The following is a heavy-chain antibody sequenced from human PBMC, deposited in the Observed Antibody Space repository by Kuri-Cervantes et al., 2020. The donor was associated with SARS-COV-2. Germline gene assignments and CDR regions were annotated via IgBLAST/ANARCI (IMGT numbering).Heavy chain of an antibody. J-gene: IGHJ4*02. CDR1: GFTFSSYG. CDR2: ISYDGSNK. Sequence: GESLKISCAASGFTFSSYGMHWVRQAPGKGLEWVAVISYDGSNKYYADSVKGRFTISRDNSKNTLYLQMNSLRTEDTAVYYCARDMACTSTSCYGFDYWGQGTLVTVSS. V-gene: IGHV3-30*03. CDR3: ARDMACTSTSCYGFDY. D-gene: IGHD2-2*01.